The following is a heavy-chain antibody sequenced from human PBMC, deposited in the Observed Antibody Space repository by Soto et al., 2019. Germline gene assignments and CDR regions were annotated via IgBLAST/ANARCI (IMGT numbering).Heavy chain of an antibody. CDR3: ARATPVFYYSSSWSLDY. D-gene: IGHD6-13*01. J-gene: IGHJ4*02. CDR2: ISYSGST. V-gene: IGHV4-59*01. CDR1: GGSISSYY. Sequence: PSETLSLTCTVSGGSISSYYWIWIRQPPGRGLEWIGYISYSGSTNYNPSLKSRVTISVDTSKNQFSLKLSSVTAADTAVYYCARATPVFYYSSSWSLDYWGQGTLVTVSS.